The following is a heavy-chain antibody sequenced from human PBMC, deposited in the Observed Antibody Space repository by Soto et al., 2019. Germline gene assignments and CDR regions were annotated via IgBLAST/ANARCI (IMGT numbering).Heavy chain of an antibody. D-gene: IGHD6-13*01. CDR1: GGSISSSSYY. V-gene: IGHV4-39*01. J-gene: IGHJ6*02. CDR2: IYYSGST. Sequence: SETLSLTCTVSGGSISSSSYYWGWIRQPPGKGLEWIGSIYYSGSTYYNPSLKSRVTISVDTSKNQFSLKLSSVTAADTAVYYCARRLAAAGRYYGMDVWGQGTTVT. CDR3: ARRLAAAGRYYGMDV.